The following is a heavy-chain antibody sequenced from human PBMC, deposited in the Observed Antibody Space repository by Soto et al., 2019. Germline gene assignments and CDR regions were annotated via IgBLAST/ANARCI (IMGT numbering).Heavy chain of an antibody. CDR1: GLSLCSYI. V-gene: IGHV3-21*04. CDR3: ANVSDDILTGPLYYYYGMDV. Sequence: GGSLRLSCAASGLSLCSYIMTWVRQAPGKGLEWVSSISSSSNYIYYADSVKGRFTISRDNAKNSLYLQMNSLRAEDTAVYYCANVSDDILTGPLYYYYGMDVWGQGTTVTVSS. D-gene: IGHD3-9*01. CDR2: ISSSSNYI. J-gene: IGHJ6*02.